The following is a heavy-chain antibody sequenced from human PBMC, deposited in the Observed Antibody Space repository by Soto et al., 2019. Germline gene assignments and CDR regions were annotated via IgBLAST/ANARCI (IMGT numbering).Heavy chain of an antibody. D-gene: IGHD5-18*01. CDR2: ISYDGSNK. Sequence: QVQLVESGGGVVQPGRSLRLSCAASGFTFSSYAMHWVRQAPGKGLEWVAVISYDGSNKYYADSVKGRFTISRDNSKNTLYLHMNSLRAEDTAVYYCARDTRIQLWPRGWFDPWGQGTLVTVSS. CDR3: ARDTRIQLWPRGWFDP. J-gene: IGHJ5*02. V-gene: IGHV3-30-3*01. CDR1: GFTFSSYA.